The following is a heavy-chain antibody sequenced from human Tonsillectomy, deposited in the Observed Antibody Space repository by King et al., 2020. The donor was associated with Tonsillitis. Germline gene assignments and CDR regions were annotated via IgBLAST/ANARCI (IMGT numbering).Heavy chain of an antibody. D-gene: IGHD3-16*01. CDR1: GFTFSSYG. CDR3: ATSAFILGVGGRYYYYYGMDG. J-gene: IGHJ6*02. CDR2: IRYDGSNK. V-gene: IGHV3-30*02. Sequence: VQLVESGGGVVQPGGSLRLSCAASGFTFSSYGMHWVRQAPGKGLEWVAFIRYDGSNKYYADSVKGRFTISRDNSKNTLYLQMNSLRAEDTAVYYCATSAFILGVGGRYYYYYGMDGWGQGTPVTVSS.